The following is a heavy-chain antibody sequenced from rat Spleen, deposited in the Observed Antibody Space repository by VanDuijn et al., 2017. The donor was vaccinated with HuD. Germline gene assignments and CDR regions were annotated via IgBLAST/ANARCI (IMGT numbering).Heavy chain of an antibody. Sequence: EVQLVESGGGLVQPGRSLNLSCVASGFTFNNYWLTWIRQAPGKGLEVVESITNTGDITYYPDSVKGRFPISRDNAKSTLYLQMNSLRSEDTATYYCTRVGDSRGFAYWGQGTLVTVSS. V-gene: IGHV5-31*01. D-gene: IGHD1-1*01. CDR1: GFTFNNYW. J-gene: IGHJ3*01. CDR3: TRVGDSRGFAY. CDR2: ITNTGDIT.